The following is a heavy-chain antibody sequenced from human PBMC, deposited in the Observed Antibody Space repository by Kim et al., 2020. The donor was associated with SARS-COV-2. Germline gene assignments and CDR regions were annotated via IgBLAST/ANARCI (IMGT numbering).Heavy chain of an antibody. J-gene: IGHJ6*03. Sequence: RNKYYADSVKGRFTISRDNSKNTLYLQMNSLRAEDTAVYYCAREIVVYMDVWGKGTTVTVSS. D-gene: IGHD3-22*01. CDR2: RNK. V-gene: IGHV3-33*01. CDR3: AREIVVYMDV.